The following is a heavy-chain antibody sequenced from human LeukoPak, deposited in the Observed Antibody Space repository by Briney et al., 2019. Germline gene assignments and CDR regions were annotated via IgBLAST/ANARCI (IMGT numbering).Heavy chain of an antibody. D-gene: IGHD6-19*01. J-gene: IGHJ2*01. CDR1: GFIFSEYW. V-gene: IGHV3-74*01. CDR2: ISKDANGI. Sequence: HPGGSLRLSCEVSGFIFSEYWMHWVRQGPGRGLEWVSRISKDANGIHYASSVEGRFTISRDNARNKVFLHMNNLRVEDTAVYYCVREAPLAGDWYFDRWGRGSLVTASS. CDR3: VREAPLAGDWYFDR.